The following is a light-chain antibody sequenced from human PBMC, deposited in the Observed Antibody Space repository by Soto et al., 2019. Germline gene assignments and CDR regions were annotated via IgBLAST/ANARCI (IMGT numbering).Light chain of an antibody. Sequence: QSVLTQPPSASGTPGQRVTISCSGSSSNIGNNVVSWYQQFPGTAPKLLISTNNQRPSGVPDRFSGSKSGTSASLAISGLQSEDDSDYYCVAWDDSLDGPVFGGGTKVTVL. J-gene: IGLJ3*02. CDR1: SSNIGNNV. CDR3: VAWDDSLDGPV. CDR2: TNN. V-gene: IGLV1-44*01.